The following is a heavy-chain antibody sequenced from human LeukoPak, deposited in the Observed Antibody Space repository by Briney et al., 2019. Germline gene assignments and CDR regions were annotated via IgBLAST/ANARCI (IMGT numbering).Heavy chain of an antibody. CDR2: IYSSGST. J-gene: IGHJ5*02. V-gene: IGHV4-59*01. Sequence: SETLSLTCTVSGGSIGSYYWSWIRQPPGKGLEWIGYIYSSGSTYYNPSLKSRVTISLDTSKNPFSLKLSFVTAADTAVYYCARGVAAPGTGGLSWFDPWGQGTLVTVSS. CDR3: ARGVAAPGTGGLSWFDP. D-gene: IGHD6-13*01. CDR1: GGSIGSYY.